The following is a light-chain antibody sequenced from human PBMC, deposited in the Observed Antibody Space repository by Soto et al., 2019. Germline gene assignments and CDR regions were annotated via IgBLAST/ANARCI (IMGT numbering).Light chain of an antibody. Sequence: IQVTQSPAALSGTVGDRVTITCRASQTISSWLAWYQQKPGKAPKLLIYASSTLESGVPLRFSGSGSGTEFTLTISSLQPEDFATYYCQQLNSYPHTSAGGTKADI. CDR3: QQLNSYPHT. CDR2: ASS. J-gene: IGKJ4*02. V-gene: IGKV1-5*01. CDR1: QTISSW.